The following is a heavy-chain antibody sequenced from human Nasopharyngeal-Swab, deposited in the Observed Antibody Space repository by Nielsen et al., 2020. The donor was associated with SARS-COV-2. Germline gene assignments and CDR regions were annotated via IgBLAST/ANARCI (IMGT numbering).Heavy chain of an antibody. D-gene: IGHD3-9*01. CDR3: ARGGPLVTGFDY. V-gene: IGHV4-61*02. CDR1: GGSISNDNYY. Sequence: SETLSLTCNVSGGSISNDNYYWSWIRQPAGKGLEWIGRIHTSGSTNYNPSLKSRVTMSVDTSKNQFSLKLSSVTAADTAVYYCARGGPLVTGFDYWGQGTLVTVSS. CDR2: IHTSGST. J-gene: IGHJ4*02.